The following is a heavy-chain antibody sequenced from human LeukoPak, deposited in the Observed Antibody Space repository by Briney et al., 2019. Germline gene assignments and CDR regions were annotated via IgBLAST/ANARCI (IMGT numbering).Heavy chain of an antibody. CDR3: AKVKLFYDLLTGYFDK. V-gene: IGHV3-23*01. Sequence: PGGSLRLSCAASGFNFSKNAMTWVRQAPGKGLEWVSGMSGAGESTYYADSVKGRVTSSRDNSKITLYLQMNTLRAEDTALYFRAKVKLFYDLLTGYFDKWGQGSLVTVSS. CDR2: MSGAGEST. J-gene: IGHJ4*02. D-gene: IGHD3-9*01. CDR1: GFNFSKNA.